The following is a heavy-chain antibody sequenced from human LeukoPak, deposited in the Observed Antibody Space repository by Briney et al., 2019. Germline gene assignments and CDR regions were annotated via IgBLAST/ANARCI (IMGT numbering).Heavy chain of an antibody. CDR2: IYTSGST. CDR1: GGSISSYY. CDR3: ARDRVANDYGDYNWFDP. V-gene: IGHV4-4*09. J-gene: IGHJ5*02. Sequence: SETLSLTCTVSGGSISSYYWSWIRQPPGKGLEWIGYIYTSGSTNYNPSLKSRVTISVDTSKNQFSLKLSSVTAADTAVYYCARDRVANDYGDYNWFDPWGQGTLVTVSS. D-gene: IGHD4-17*01.